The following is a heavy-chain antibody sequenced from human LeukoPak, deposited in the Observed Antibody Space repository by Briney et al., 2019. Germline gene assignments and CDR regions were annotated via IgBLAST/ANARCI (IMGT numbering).Heavy chain of an antibody. CDR1: GGSISSYY. D-gene: IGHD5-12*01. J-gene: IGHJ6*03. CDR2: IYYSGST. V-gene: IGHV4-59*01. CDR3: ARTTEGYAGGPGYSYYYYMDV. Sequence: PSETLSLTCTVSGGSISSYYWSWIRQPPGKGLEWIGYIYYSGSTHYNPSLKSRVTISVDTSKNQVSLKLRSVTAADTAVYYCARTTEGYAGGPGYSYYYYMDVWGKGTTVTISS.